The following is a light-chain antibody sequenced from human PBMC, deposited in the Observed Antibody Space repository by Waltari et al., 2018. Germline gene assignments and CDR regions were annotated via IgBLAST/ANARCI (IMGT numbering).Light chain of an antibody. CDR2: RNN. V-gene: IGLV10-54*04. Sequence: QAGLTQPPSVSKGLGQTATLTCTGNNNNVGNQGAAWLQQHQGHPPKLLSYRNNNRPSGISEKFSASRSGNTASLTITELQPEDEADYYCSAWDSNLSAWVFGGGTKLTVL. CDR3: SAWDSNLSAWV. CDR1: NNNVGNQG. J-gene: IGLJ3*02.